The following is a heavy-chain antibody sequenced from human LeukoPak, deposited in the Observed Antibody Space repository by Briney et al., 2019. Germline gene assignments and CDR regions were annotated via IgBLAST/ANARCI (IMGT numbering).Heavy chain of an antibody. CDR3: AKDSGSGSYLYYYYYMDV. V-gene: IGHV3-30*02. D-gene: IGHD3-10*01. Sequence: GGSLRLSCAASGFTFSNYWMSWVSQAPGKGLEWVAFIRYDGSNKYYADSVKGRFTISRDNSKNTLYLQMNSLRAEDTAVYYCAKDSGSGSYLYYYYYMDVWGKGTTVTVSS. J-gene: IGHJ6*03. CDR2: IRYDGSNK. CDR1: GFTFSNYW.